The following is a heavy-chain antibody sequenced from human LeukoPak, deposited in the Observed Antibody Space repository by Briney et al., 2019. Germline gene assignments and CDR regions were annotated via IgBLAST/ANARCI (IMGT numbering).Heavy chain of an antibody. CDR1: GFTFSSYW. J-gene: IGHJ4*02. Sequence: GGSLRLSCEASGFTFSSYWMHWVRHAPGKGPVWVSHINTDGGTTSYADSVKGRFTISRDNAKNTLYLQMDSLRAEDTAVHYCATSRTFDYWGQGTLVTVSS. V-gene: IGHV3-74*01. CDR3: ATSRTFDY. D-gene: IGHD1-7*01. CDR2: INTDGGTT.